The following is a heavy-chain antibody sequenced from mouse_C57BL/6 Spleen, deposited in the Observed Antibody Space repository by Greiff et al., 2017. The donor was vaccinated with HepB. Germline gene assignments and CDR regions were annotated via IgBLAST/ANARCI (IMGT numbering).Heavy chain of an antibody. D-gene: IGHD1-1*01. CDR2: ISYSGST. CDR3: ASRRHGSSYDWYFDV. V-gene: IGHV3-1*01. CDR1: GYSITSGYD. J-gene: IGHJ1*03. Sequence: EVQLVESGPGMVKPSQSLSLTCTVTGYSITSGYDWHGIRHFPGNKLEWMGYISYSGSTNYNPSLQSRISITHDTSKNHFCLQLNSVHTEDTATNYCASRRHGSSYDWYFDVWGTGTTVTVSS.